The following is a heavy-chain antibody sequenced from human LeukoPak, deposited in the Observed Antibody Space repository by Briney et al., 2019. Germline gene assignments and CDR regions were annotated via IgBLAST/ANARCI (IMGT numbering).Heavy chain of an antibody. Sequence: PGGSLRLSFAASGFTVITNDMTWVRQAPGKGLEWVSVLYSDGNTKYADSVQGRFTISRDNSKNTLYLQMNSLRAEDTAVYYCARGGTGVHWNYGPTDAFDIWGLGTMVTVSS. D-gene: IGHD1-7*01. CDR2: LYSDGNT. CDR1: GFTVITND. J-gene: IGHJ3*02. CDR3: ARGGTGVHWNYGPTDAFDI. V-gene: IGHV3-53*01.